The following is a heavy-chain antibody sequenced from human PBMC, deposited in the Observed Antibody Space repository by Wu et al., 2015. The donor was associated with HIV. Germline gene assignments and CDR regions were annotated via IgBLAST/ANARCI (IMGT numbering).Heavy chain of an antibody. D-gene: IGHD1-26*01. CDR3: AREFGSPRWFDP. J-gene: IGHJ5*02. Sequence: QEQLVQSETEMKRPGASLKVSCKASGYTFTDYDINWVRQATGQGLEWMGWMNPKSGNTGYPQKFQGRITMTRDTSISTAYMELSRLRSDDTAVYYCAREFGSPRWFDPWGQGTLVTVSS. V-gene: IGHV1-8*01. CDR2: MNPKSGNT. CDR1: GYTFTDYD.